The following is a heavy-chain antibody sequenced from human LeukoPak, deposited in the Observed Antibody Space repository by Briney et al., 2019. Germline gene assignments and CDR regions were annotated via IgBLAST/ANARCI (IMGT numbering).Heavy chain of an antibody. CDR3: ARDKRRRGYDYVWGSYRPHDAFDI. CDR2: IYSGGST. J-gene: IGHJ3*02. D-gene: IGHD3-16*02. CDR1: GFTVSSNY. V-gene: IGHV3-53*01. Sequence: GGSLRLSCAASGFTVSSNYMSWVRQAPGKGLEWVSVIYSGGSTYYADSVKGRFTISRDNSKNTLYLQMNSLRAEDTALYYCARDKRRRGYDYVWGSYRPHDAFDIWGQGTMVTVSS.